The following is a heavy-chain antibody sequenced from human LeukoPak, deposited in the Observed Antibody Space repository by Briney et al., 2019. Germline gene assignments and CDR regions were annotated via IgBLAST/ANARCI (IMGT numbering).Heavy chain of an antibody. J-gene: IGHJ4*02. CDR2: MYYSGST. CDR1: SGSISSTSYY. D-gene: IGHD3-10*01. CDR3: AREMRSPRGGFDY. V-gene: IGHV4-39*07. Sequence: PSETLSLTCTVSSGSISSTSYYWGWIRQPPGMGLEWIGSMYYSGSTYYNPSLKSRVTISVDTSKGQFSLKLSSVTAEDTAVYYCAREMRSPRGGFDYWDQGTLVTVSS.